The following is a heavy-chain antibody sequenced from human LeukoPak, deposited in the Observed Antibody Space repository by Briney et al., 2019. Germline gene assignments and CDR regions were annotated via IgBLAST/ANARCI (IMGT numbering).Heavy chain of an antibody. J-gene: IGHJ4*02. V-gene: IGHV4-39*02. Sequence: SETLSLTCTVSGASINSETYYWGWIRQSPGKGLEWIGTIYSGDITYYTPSLKRRVTMSVDTSKNHFSLRLNSVTAADTAVYYCASVSVWELATHPGGSFDYWGRGILVTVSS. CDR3: ASVSVWELATHPGGSFDY. D-gene: IGHD1-26*01. CDR2: IYSGDIT. CDR1: GASINSETYY.